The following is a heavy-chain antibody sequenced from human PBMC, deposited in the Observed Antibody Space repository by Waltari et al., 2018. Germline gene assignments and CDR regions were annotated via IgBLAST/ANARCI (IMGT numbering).Heavy chain of an antibody. J-gene: IGHJ4*02. CDR2: MNPNSGNT. Sequence: QVQLVQSGAEVKKPGSSVKVSCKDSGGTFSSYAISRLRQAPGQGLEWMGWMNPNSGNTGYAQKFQGRGTITRNTSISTAYMELSSLRSEDTAVYYCARDYYGSGSPSGYWGQGTLVTVSS. CDR3: ARDYYGSGSPSGY. CDR1: GGTFSSYA. D-gene: IGHD3-10*01. V-gene: IGHV1-8*03.